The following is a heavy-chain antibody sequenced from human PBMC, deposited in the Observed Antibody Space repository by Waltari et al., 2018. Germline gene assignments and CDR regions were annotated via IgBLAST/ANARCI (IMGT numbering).Heavy chain of an antibody. CDR3: ARGGSYSRFDY. D-gene: IGHD1-26*01. V-gene: IGHV3-9*01. Sequence: EVQLVESGGGLVQPGRSLRLSCAASGFTFDAYDMHWVREAPGKGPGGGLGIGGNSGFIGYADSVKGRFTISRDNAKNTLYLKMNSLRAEDTAVYYCARGGSYSRFDYWGQGTLVTVSS. CDR2: IGGNSGFI. CDR1: GFTFDAYD. J-gene: IGHJ4*02.